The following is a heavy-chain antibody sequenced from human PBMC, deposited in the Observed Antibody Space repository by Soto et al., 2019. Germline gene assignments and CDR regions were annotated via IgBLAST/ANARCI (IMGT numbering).Heavy chain of an antibody. D-gene: IGHD2-21*02. Sequence: QVQLQESGPGLVKPSQTLSLTCTVSGGSISSGGYYWSWIRQHPGKGLEWIGYIYYRVSTYYNPSLKGRVTISVEASKDLCSLRLSSVPAADTGVYYWARVCGGDCHHGMDVWGQGATVTVSS. CDR3: ARVCGGDCHHGMDV. J-gene: IGHJ6*02. V-gene: IGHV4-31*03. CDR1: GGSISSGGYY. CDR2: IYYRVST.